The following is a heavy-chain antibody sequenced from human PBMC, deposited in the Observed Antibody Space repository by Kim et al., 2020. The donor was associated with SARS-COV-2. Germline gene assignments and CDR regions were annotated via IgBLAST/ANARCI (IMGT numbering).Heavy chain of an antibody. Sequence: ADQAKGRFTSSRDKAKNALYLQMNSLRDEDTAVYYCARDKNYYDSSGYAHWGQGTLVNVSS. J-gene: IGHJ4*02. CDR3: ARDKNYYDSSGYAH. D-gene: IGHD3-22*01. V-gene: IGHV3-11*04.